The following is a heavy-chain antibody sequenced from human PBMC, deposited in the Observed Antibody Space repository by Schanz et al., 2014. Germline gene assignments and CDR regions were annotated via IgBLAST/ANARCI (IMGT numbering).Heavy chain of an antibody. CDR3: ARDRDQWDGNCCDF. CDR2: INTNTANP. J-gene: IGHJ4*02. V-gene: IGHV7-4-1*02. D-gene: IGHD1-26*01. Sequence: QVQLVQSGAEVKKPGASVKVSCKASGYTFAMYDMNWVRQAPGQGLEWMGWINTNTANPTYAQGFTGRFVYTLDASVTTAYLEISSLKADDTAVYYCARDRDQWDGNCCDFWGQGTLVTVSS. CDR1: GYTFAMYD.